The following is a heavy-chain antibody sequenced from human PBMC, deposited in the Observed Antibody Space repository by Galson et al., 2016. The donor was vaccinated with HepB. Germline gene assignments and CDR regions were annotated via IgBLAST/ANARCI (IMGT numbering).Heavy chain of an antibody. CDR2: ISGTGSRI. J-gene: IGHJ1*01. CDR1: GFNFNDFS. D-gene: IGHD3-10*01. Sequence: SLRLSCAVSGFNFNDFSMNWIRRAPGKGLEWLSYISGTGSRILYADSVKGRFTISKDKAKLSLYLQMSSLRVEDTAVYYCARDLTPRGFSYSFWGQGTLVAVSS. CDR3: ARDLTPRGFSYSF. V-gene: IGHV3-48*01.